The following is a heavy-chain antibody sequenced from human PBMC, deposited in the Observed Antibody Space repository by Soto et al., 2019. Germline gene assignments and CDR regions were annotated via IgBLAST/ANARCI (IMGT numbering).Heavy chain of an antibody. CDR1: GFTFSSYG. CDR3: ARAPFSGLGATTRRAVYYFDY. CDR2: IWYDGSNK. J-gene: IGHJ4*02. D-gene: IGHD1-26*01. V-gene: IGHV3-33*01. Sequence: QVQLVESGGGVVQPGRSLRLSCAASGFTFSSYGMHWVRQAPGKGLEWVAVIWYDGSNKYYADSVKGRFTISRDNSKNTLYLQMNSLRAEDTAVYYCARAPFSGLGATTRRAVYYFDYWGQGTLVTVSS.